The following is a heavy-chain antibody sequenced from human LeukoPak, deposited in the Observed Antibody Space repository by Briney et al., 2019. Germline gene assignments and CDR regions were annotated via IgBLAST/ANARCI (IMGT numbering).Heavy chain of an antibody. CDR3: ARTYYYDSSGVQYFQH. D-gene: IGHD3-22*01. CDR1: GGSISSSTYY. J-gene: IGHJ1*01. CDR2: IYYSGST. V-gene: IGHV4-39*01. Sequence: PSETLSLTCTVSGGSISSSTYYWGWIRQPPGKGLEWIGNIYYSGSTYHNPSLKSRVTISVDTSKNQFSLKLSSVTAADTAVYYCARTYYYDSSGVQYFQHWGQGTLVTVSS.